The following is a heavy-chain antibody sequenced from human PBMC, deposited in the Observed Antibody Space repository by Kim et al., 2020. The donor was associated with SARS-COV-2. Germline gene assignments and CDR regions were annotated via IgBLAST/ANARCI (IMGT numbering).Heavy chain of an antibody. D-gene: IGHD5-18*01. CDR3: ARGPGTAMVPEDYFDY. CDR2: IIPIFGTA. CDR1: GGTFSSYA. Sequence: SVKVSCKASGGTFSSYAISWVRQAPGQGLEWMGGIIPIFGTANYAQKFQGRVTITADESTSTAYMELSSLRSEDTAVYYCARGPGTAMVPEDYFDYWGQGTLVTVSS. J-gene: IGHJ4*02. V-gene: IGHV1-69*13.